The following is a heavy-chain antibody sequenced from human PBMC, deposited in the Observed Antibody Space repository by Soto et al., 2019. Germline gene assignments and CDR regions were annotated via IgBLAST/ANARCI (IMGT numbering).Heavy chain of an antibody. CDR1: GFTFSNYG. V-gene: IGHV3-30*03. CDR3: AREDRDFNI. J-gene: IGHJ3*02. CDR2: ILYDGGNA. Sequence: HPGGSLRLSCAASGFTFSNYGMHWVRQAPGKGLEWVAVILYDGGNAFYADSMKGRFTISRDNSKNTLYLQMNSLRAEDTAMYYCAREDRDFNIWGQGTMVTVS.